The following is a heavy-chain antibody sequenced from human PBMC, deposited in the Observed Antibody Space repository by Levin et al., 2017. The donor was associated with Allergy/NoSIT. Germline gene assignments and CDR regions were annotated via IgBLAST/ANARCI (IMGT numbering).Heavy chain of an antibody. CDR2: ISSSSSTI. CDR3: ALGSNTAMVDY. CDR1: GFTFSSYS. Sequence: GGSLRLSCAASGFTFSSYSMNWVRQAPGKGLEWVSYISSSSSTIYYADSVKGRFTISRDNAKNSLYLQMNSLRAEDKAVYYCALGSNTAMVDYWGQGTLVTVSS. D-gene: IGHD5-18*01. J-gene: IGHJ4*02. V-gene: IGHV3-48*01.